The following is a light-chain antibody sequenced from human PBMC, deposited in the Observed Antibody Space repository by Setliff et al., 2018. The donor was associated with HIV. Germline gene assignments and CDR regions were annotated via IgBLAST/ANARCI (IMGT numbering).Light chain of an antibody. J-gene: IGLJ1*01. CDR1: SSDVGGYYS. CDR3: SSYTTSSTLYV. V-gene: IGLV2-14*03. CDR2: DVI. Sequence: QSALAQPASVSGSPGQSITISCTGISSDVGGYYSVSWYQQHPGKAPKLMIYDVINRPSGVSNRFSGSSSGNTASLTISGLQVEDEADYYCSSYTTSSTLYVFGPGTRSPS.